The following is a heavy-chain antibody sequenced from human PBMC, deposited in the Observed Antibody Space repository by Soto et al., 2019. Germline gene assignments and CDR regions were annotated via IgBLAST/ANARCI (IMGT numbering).Heavy chain of an antibody. Sequence: ASVKVSCKSSGYTFTSYYINWVRQATGQGLEWMGWMNPNSGNTGYAQKFQGRVTMTRNTSISTAYMELSSLRSEDTAVYYCARSRSITYYDFWSGYLPDYGMDVWGQGTTVTVSS. CDR1: GYTFTSYY. CDR2: MNPNSGNT. CDR3: ARSRSITYYDFWSGYLPDYGMDV. J-gene: IGHJ6*02. V-gene: IGHV1-8*01. D-gene: IGHD3-3*01.